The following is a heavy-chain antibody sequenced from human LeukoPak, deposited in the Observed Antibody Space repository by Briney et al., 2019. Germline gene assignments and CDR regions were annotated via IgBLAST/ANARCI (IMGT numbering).Heavy chain of an antibody. CDR1: GFTFSSYS. CDR3: ARDDYYGSGSYYN. D-gene: IGHD3-10*01. V-gene: IGHV3-21*04. Sequence: GGSLRLSCAASGFTFSSYSMNWVRQAPGKGLEWVSSISSSGSTIYYADSVKGRFTISRDNAKNSLYLQMNSLRAEDTAVYYCARDDYYGSGSYYNWGQGTLVTVSS. CDR2: ISSSGSTI. J-gene: IGHJ4*02.